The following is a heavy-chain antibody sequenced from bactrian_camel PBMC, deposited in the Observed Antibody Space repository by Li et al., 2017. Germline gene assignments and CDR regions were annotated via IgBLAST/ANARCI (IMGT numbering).Heavy chain of an antibody. D-gene: IGHD1*01. Sequence: HVQLVESGGGLVQPGGSLILSCAAVGRTYPNYVMGWFRQAPGKEREGVATVDSTGNANYAESVKGRFTIIMNNAQNTVWLQMNSLLPEDTAMYYCAADLSAYCRSGLPPLWKDFNYWGQGTQVTVS. CDR1: GRTYPNYV. V-gene: IGHV3S53*01. J-gene: IGHJ6*01. CDR3: AADLSAYCRSGLPPLWKDFNY. CDR2: VDSTGNA.